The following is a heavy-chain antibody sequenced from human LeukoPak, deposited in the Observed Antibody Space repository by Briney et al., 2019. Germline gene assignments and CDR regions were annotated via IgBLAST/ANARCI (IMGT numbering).Heavy chain of an antibody. V-gene: IGHV1-2*02. Sequence: ASVKVSCKASGYTFTGYYMHWVRQAPGQGREWMGWINPNSGGTNYAQKFQGRVTMTRDTSISTAYMELSRLRSDDTAVYYCARGTDYYDSSGYYGFDPWGQGTLVTVSS. CDR2: INPNSGGT. J-gene: IGHJ5*02. D-gene: IGHD3-22*01. CDR3: ARGTDYYDSSGYYGFDP. CDR1: GYTFTGYY.